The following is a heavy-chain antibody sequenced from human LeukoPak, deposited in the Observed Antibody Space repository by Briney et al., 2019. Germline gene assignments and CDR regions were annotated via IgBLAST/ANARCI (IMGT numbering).Heavy chain of an antibody. Sequence: GGSLRLSCAASGFTFSSYAMSWVRQAPGKGLEWVSAISGSGGSTYYADSVKGRFTISRDNSKNTLYLQMNSLRAEDTAVYYCAKQRSLRFLEWLPDVPDYWGQGTLVTVSS. V-gene: IGHV3-23*01. J-gene: IGHJ4*02. CDR3: AKQRSLRFLEWLPDVPDY. CDR2: ISGSGGST. CDR1: GFTFSSYA. D-gene: IGHD3-3*01.